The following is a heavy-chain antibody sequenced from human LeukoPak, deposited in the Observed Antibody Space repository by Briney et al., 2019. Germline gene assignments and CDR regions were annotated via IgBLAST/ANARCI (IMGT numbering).Heavy chain of an antibody. CDR1: GGSISNSSYY. CDR3: ARYSYGYEVIDY. V-gene: IGHV4-39*07. J-gene: IGHJ4*02. Sequence: PSETLSLICTVSGGSISNSSYYWGWIRQPPGMGLEWIGSIYSSGNTYHNPSLKSRVTISVDTSKNQFSLNLSSVTAADTAVYYCARYSYGYEVIDYWGQGTLVTVSS. D-gene: IGHD5-18*01. CDR2: IYSSGNT.